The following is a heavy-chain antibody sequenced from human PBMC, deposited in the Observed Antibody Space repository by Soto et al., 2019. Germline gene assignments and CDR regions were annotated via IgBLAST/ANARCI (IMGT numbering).Heavy chain of an antibody. V-gene: IGHV4-31*03. CDR2: IYYSGST. D-gene: IGHD3-3*01. CDR3: ARDEYDFWSGYLGY. J-gene: IGHJ4*02. Sequence: SETLSLTCTVSGGSISSGGYYWSWIRQHPGKGLEWIGYIYYSGSTYYNPSLKSRVTISVDTSKNQFSLKLSSVTAADTAVYYCARDEYDFWSGYLGYWGQGTLVTVSS. CDR1: GGSISSGGYY.